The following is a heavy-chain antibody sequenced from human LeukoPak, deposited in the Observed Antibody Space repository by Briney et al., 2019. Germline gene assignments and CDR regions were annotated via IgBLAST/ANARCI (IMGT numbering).Heavy chain of an antibody. CDR2: ISGSGGST. CDR1: GFTFSSYA. Sequence: GGSLRLSCAASGFTFSSYAMSWVRQAPGKGLEWVSAISGSGGSTYYADSVKGRFTISRDNSKNTLYLQMNSLRAEDTAVYYCARDERLLSFLKWGQGTLVTVSS. J-gene: IGHJ4*02. V-gene: IGHV3-23*01. D-gene: IGHD3-3*01. CDR3: ARDERLLSFLK.